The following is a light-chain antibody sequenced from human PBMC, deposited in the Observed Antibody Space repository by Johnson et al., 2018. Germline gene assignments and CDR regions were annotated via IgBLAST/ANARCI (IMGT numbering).Light chain of an antibody. Sequence: QSVLTQPPSVSAAPGQKVTISCSGSSSNIGNNYVSWYQQLPGTAPKLLIYENNKRPSGIPDRFSGSKSGTSATPGITGLQTGDEADYYCGTWDSSLSAVNVFGTGTKVTVL. V-gene: IGLV1-51*02. CDR3: GTWDSSLSAVNV. J-gene: IGLJ1*01. CDR1: SSNIGNNY. CDR2: ENN.